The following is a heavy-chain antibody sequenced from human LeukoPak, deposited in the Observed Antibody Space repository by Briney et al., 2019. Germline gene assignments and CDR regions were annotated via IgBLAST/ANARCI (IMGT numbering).Heavy chain of an antibody. V-gene: IGHV5-51*01. CDR2: ISPGDSDT. J-gene: IGHJ5*02. CDR3: ARADPPTYDSDGYLHP. CDR1: GYTFTTYS. D-gene: IGHD3-22*01. Sequence: TGESLKISCKCSGYTFTTYSIAWVRQMPGKGLYWMGIISPGDSDTRYSPYFQGQVTISADKSISTAYLHLSSLKASDTAMYYCARADPPTYDSDGYLHPWGQGTLVTVSS.